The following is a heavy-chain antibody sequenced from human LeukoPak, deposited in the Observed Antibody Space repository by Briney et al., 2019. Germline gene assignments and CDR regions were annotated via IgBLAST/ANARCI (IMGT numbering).Heavy chain of an antibody. CDR3: ARVYSYGYSYYYYYMDV. V-gene: IGHV3-7*01. D-gene: IGHD5-18*01. Sequence: GGSLRLSCAASGFTFSSYWMSWVRQAPGKGLEWVANIKQDGSEKYYVDSVKGRFTISRDNAKNSLYLQMNSRRAEDTAVYYCARVYSYGYSYYYYYMDVWGKGTTVTVSS. J-gene: IGHJ6*03. CDR1: GFTFSSYW. CDR2: IKQDGSEK.